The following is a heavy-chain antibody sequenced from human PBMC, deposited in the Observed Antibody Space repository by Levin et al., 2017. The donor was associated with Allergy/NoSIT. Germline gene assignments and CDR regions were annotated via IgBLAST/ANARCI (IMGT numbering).Heavy chain of an antibody. CDR2: IYHSGST. CDR1: GGSISSSNW. D-gene: IGHD5-12*01. Sequence: SETLSLTCAVSGGSISSSNWWSWVRQPPGKGLEWIGEIYHSGSTNYNPSLKSRVTISVDKSKNQFSLKLSSVTAADTAVYYCARGGIDSGYDSEGVFDYWGQGTLVTVSS. J-gene: IGHJ4*02. CDR3: ARGGIDSGYDSEGVFDY. V-gene: IGHV4-4*02.